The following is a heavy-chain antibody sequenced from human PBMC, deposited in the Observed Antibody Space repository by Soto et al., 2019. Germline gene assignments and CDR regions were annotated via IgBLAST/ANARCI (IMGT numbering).Heavy chain of an antibody. CDR3: AKERLWFVVVPAAIIEGFDP. J-gene: IGHJ5*02. CDR1: GFTFSSYA. V-gene: IGHV3-23*01. Sequence: HPGGSLRLSCAASGFTFSSYAMSWVRQAPGKGLEWVSAISGSGGSTYYADSVKGRFTISRDNSKNTLYLQMNSLRAEDTAVYYCAKERLWFVVVPAAIIEGFDPWGQGTLVTVSS. CDR2: ISGSGGST. D-gene: IGHD2-2*01.